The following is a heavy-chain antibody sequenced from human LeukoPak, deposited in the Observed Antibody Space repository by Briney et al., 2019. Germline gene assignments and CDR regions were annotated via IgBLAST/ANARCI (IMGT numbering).Heavy chain of an antibody. Sequence: PSETLSLTCTVSGDSISSGDYYWSWIRQPAGKGLEWIGRISSSGSTNYNPSLKSRVTISVDTSKNQFSLKLSSVTAADTAVYYCARGRGDSSSSGDYYYYYMDVWGKGTTVTVSS. J-gene: IGHJ6*03. CDR2: ISSSGST. CDR3: ARGRGDSSSSGDYYYYYMDV. V-gene: IGHV4-61*02. D-gene: IGHD6-6*01. CDR1: GDSISSGDYY.